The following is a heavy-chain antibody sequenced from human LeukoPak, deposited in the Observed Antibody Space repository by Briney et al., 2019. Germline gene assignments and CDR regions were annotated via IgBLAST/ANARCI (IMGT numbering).Heavy chain of an antibody. CDR1: GFTVSSNY. D-gene: IGHD4-17*01. CDR2: IYSGGST. Sequence: QAGGSLRLSCAASGFTVSSNYMSWVRQAPGKGLEWVSVIYSGGSTYYADSVKGRFTISRDNSKNTLYLQMNSLRAEDTAVYYCAMTTVTTEAFSLDYWGQGTLVTVSS. CDR3: AMTTVTTEAFSLDY. J-gene: IGHJ4*02. V-gene: IGHV3-66*01.